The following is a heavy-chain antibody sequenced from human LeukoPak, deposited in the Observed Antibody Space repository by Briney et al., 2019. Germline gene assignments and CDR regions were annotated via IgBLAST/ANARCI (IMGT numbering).Heavy chain of an antibody. V-gene: IGHV3-33*01. CDR2: MWYDGSNK. D-gene: IGHD3-9*01. J-gene: IGHJ3*02. CDR1: GFTFSSYG. Sequence: PGRSLRLSCAASGFTFSSYGMHWVRQAPGKGLEWVAVMWYDGSNKYYADSVKSRFTISRDNSKNTLYLQMNSLRAEDTAVYYCASDILTGLDAFDIWGQGAMVTVSS. CDR3: ASDILTGLDAFDI.